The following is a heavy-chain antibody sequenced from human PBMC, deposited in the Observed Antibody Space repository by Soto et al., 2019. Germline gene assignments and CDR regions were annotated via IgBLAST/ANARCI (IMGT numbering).Heavy chain of an antibody. D-gene: IGHD6-13*01. J-gene: IGHJ1*01. V-gene: IGHV1-69*12. CDR2: IIPIFGTA. CDR3: ARGGQQQLVQPGAEYFQH. CDR1: GGTFSSYA. Sequence: QVQLVQSGAEVKKPGSSVKVSCKASGGTFSSYAISWVRQAPGQGLEWMGGIIPIFGTANYAQKFQGRVTITADESTRTAYMELSSLRSEDTAVYYCARGGQQQLVQPGAEYFQHWGQGTLVTVSS.